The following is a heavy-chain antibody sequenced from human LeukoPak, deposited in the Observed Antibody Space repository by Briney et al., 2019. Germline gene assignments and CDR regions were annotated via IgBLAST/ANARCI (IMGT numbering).Heavy chain of an antibody. J-gene: IGHJ5*02. Sequence: ASVKVSCKASGYTFTGYYMHWVRQAPGQGLEWMGWINPNSGGTNYAQKFQGRVTMTRDTSISTAYMELSRLRSDDTAVYHCARDRYYYGSGHQNWFDPWGQGTLVTVSS. CDR3: ARDRYYYGSGHQNWFDP. D-gene: IGHD3-10*01. V-gene: IGHV1-2*02. CDR2: INPNSGGT. CDR1: GYTFTGYY.